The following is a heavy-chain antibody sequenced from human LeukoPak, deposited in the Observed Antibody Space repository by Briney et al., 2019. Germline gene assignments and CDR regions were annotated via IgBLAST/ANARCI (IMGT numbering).Heavy chain of an antibody. D-gene: IGHD1-26*01. Sequence: GGSLRLSCAASGFTFSSYGMHWVRQAPGKGLEWVAVISYDGSKKYYADSVKGRFTISRDNSKNTLYLQMNSLRAEDMAVYYCATSGSYYQTAYRRFDYWGQGTLVTVSS. CDR3: ATSGSYYQTAYRRFDY. CDR2: ISYDGSKK. V-gene: IGHV3-30*03. CDR1: GFTFSSYG. J-gene: IGHJ4*02.